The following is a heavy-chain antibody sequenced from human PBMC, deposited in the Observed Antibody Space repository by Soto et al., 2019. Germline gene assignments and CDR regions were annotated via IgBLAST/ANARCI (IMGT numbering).Heavy chain of an antibody. D-gene: IGHD5-12*01. CDR3: ARADIVATIGYYYGIDV. Sequence: EVQLVETGGGLIQPGGSLRLSCAASGFTVSSNYMSWVRQAPGKGLEWVSVIYSGGSTYYADSVKGRFTISRDNSKNTLYLQMNSLRAEDTAVYYCARADIVATIGYYYGIDVRGQGTTVTVSS. J-gene: IGHJ6*02. CDR2: IYSGGST. CDR1: GFTVSSNY. V-gene: IGHV3-53*02.